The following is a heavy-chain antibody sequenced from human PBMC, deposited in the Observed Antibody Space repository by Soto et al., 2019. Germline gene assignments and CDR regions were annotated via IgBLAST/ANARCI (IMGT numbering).Heavy chain of an antibody. CDR1: GDTFIGYS. Sequence: QVQLVQSGAEVKKPGTSVRVSCKASGDTFIGYSFSWVRQAPGQGLEWMGWVIPTQRTTKYAQRFQGRVTMSVDQFASTTYMELSSLRPEDTALYYCVIDRLIVAVSVGRMDVWGQGTTVTVSS. CDR2: VIPTQRTT. CDR3: VIDRLIVAVSVGRMDV. V-gene: IGHV1-69*01. J-gene: IGHJ6*02. D-gene: IGHD6-19*01.